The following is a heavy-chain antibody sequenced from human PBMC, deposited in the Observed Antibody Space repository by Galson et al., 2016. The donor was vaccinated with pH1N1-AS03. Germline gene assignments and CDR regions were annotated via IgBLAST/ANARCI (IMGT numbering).Heavy chain of an antibody. Sequence: SETLSLTCTVSGGFFGSHSWRWVRQSPGKGLECIGYIYSSGSAIYNPSFRRRVTISIDTSRYQFSLRVNSVTAADTAVYYCARYTYESAAGGYFFDYWGHGTLVTVSS. V-gene: IGHV4-59*11. D-gene: IGHD5-18*01. CDR3: ARYTYESAAGGYFFDY. CDR2: IYSSGSA. CDR1: GGFFGSHS. J-gene: IGHJ4*01.